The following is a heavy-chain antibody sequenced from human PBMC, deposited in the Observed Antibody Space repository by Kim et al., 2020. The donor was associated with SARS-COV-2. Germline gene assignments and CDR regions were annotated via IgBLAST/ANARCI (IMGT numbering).Heavy chain of an antibody. V-gene: IGHV3-33*01. Sequence: ADSGKGRFTISRDNSKNTLYLQMNSLRAEDTAVYYCARDSVTAAGDYFDYWGQGTLVTVSS. J-gene: IGHJ4*02. D-gene: IGHD6-13*01. CDR3: ARDSVTAAGDYFDY.